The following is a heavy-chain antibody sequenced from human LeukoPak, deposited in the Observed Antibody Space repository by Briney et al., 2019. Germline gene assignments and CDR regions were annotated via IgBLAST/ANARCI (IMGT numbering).Heavy chain of an antibody. CDR2: INHSGST. Sequence: SETLSLTCAVYGVSFSGFYWSWIRQPPGKGLEWIGEINHSGSTNYSPSLKSRVTISVDTSKNQFSLKLSSVTAADTAVYYCARVEWLAADYWGQGTLVTVSS. V-gene: IGHV4-34*01. CDR3: ARVEWLAADY. J-gene: IGHJ4*02. D-gene: IGHD3-3*01. CDR1: GVSFSGFY.